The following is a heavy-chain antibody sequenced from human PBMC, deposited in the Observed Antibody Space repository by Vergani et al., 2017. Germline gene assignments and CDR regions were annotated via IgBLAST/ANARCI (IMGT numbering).Heavy chain of an antibody. CDR1: GFTFSSYD. CDR3: ARESINGDYFDY. D-gene: IGHD2-8*01. CDR2: IGTAGDT. Sequence: EVQLVESGGGLVQPGGSLRLSCAASGFTFSSYDMHWVRQATGKGLEWVSAIGTAGDTYYPGSVKGRFTISRENANNSLYLQMNSLRAGDTAVYYCARESINGDYFDYWGQGTLVTVSS. J-gene: IGHJ4*02. V-gene: IGHV3-13*01.